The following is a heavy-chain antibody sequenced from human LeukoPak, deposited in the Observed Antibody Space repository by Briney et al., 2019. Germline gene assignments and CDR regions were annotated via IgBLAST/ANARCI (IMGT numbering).Heavy chain of an antibody. Sequence: SETLSLTCTVSGGSISSSRYYGRWIRQPPGKGLEWIGSIYYSGSTYYNPSLKSRVTISVDTSKNQFSLKLSSVTAADTAVYYCARGVYGSQDYWGQGTLVTVSS. CDR1: GGSISSSRYY. D-gene: IGHD1-26*01. CDR2: IYYSGST. J-gene: IGHJ4*02. V-gene: IGHV4-39*01. CDR3: ARGVYGSQDY.